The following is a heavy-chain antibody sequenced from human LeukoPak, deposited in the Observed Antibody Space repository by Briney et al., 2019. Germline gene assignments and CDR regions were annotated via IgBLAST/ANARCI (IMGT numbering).Heavy chain of an antibody. Sequence: PSETLSLTCTVSGGSISSGRYNWGWIRQPPGKGLEWIGSVSYSGNTYYNPSLKSRVTMSVDTSKNQFSLNLSSVTAADRAVYYCARHGRSSWLNWFDPWGHGTQVTVSS. CDR2: VSYSGNT. V-gene: IGHV4-39*01. D-gene: IGHD6-13*01. CDR1: GGSISSGRYN. CDR3: ARHGRSSWLNWFDP. J-gene: IGHJ5*02.